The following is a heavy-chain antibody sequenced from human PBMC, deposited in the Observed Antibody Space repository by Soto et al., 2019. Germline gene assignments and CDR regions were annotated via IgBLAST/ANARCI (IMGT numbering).Heavy chain of an antibody. D-gene: IGHD6-19*01. CDR2: IYYSGST. CDR3: ARAIAVAGVFDY. J-gene: IGHJ4*02. V-gene: IGHV4-59*01. CDR1: GGSISSYY. Sequence: SETLSLTCTVSGGSISSYYWSWIRQPPGKGLEWIGYIYYSGSTNYNPSLKSRVTISVDTSKNQFSLKLSSVTAADTAVYYCARAIAVAGVFDYWGQGTLVTVSS.